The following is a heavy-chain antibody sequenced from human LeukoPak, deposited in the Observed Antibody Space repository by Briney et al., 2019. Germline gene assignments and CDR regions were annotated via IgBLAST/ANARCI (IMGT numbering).Heavy chain of an antibody. D-gene: IGHD4-23*01. Sequence: GGSLRLSCAASGFTVSSNYMRWVRQAPGKGLEWVSGIYSDGSTYYADSAKGRFTISRDNSKNTMYLQMNSLRAEGTAVYYCARVPGNYGGNSWFDYWGQGTLVTVSS. CDR1: GFTVSSNY. CDR3: ARVPGNYGGNSWFDY. CDR2: IYSDGST. V-gene: IGHV3-53*01. J-gene: IGHJ4*02.